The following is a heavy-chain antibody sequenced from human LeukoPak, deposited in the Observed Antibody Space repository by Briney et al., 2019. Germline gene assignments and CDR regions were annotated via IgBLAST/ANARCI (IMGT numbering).Heavy chain of an antibody. CDR2: IGAAGSTI. V-gene: IGHV3-48*01. CDR3: ARDSSTYAGPPDY. Sequence: GGSLRLSCAASGFTFSSYSMNWVRQAPGKGLEWVSYIGAAGSTIYYADSVRGRFTISRDNAKNSLFLQMNSLRAEDTAVYYCARDSSTYAGPPDYWGQGTLVTVSS. J-gene: IGHJ4*02. CDR1: GFTFSSYS. D-gene: IGHD2-2*01.